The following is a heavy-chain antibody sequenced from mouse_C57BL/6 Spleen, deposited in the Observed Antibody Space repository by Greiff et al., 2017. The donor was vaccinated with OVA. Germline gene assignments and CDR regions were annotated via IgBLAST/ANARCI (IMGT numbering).Heavy chain of an antibody. CDR3: ARSSNWDGFAY. V-gene: IGHV14-2*01. CDR1: GFNIKDYY. CDR2: IDPEAGET. Sequence: EVQLQQSGAELVQPGASVKLSCTASGFNIKDYYMHWVKQRTEQGLEWIGRIDPEAGETKYAPKFPGKATITADTSSNTAYLQLSSLTSEDTAVYYCARSSNWDGFAYWGQGTLVTVSA. D-gene: IGHD4-1*01. J-gene: IGHJ3*01.